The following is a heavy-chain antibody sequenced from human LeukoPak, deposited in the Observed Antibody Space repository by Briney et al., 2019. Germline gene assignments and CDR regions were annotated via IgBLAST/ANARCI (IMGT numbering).Heavy chain of an antibody. CDR3: ATSRGGRAFDI. D-gene: IGHD5-24*01. J-gene: IGHJ3*02. CDR1: GLTFSSYA. CDR2: ISGSGGST. V-gene: IGHV3-23*01. Sequence: GGSLRLSCAASGLTFSSYAMSWVRQAPGKGLEWDSAISGSGGSTYYADSVKGRFTISRDNSKNTLYLQMNSLRGEDTAVYYCATSRGGRAFDIWGERKMVTVSS.